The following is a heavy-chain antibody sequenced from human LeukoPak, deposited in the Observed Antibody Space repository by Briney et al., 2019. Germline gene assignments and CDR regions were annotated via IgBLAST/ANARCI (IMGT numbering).Heavy chain of an antibody. D-gene: IGHD3-9*01. CDR1: GGSFSGYY. V-gene: IGHV4-34*01. J-gene: IGHJ4*02. CDR2: INHSGST. CDR3: ASVRGDYDILTGSNQPTYYFDY. Sequence: SETLSLTCAVYGGSFSGYYWSWIRQPPGKGLEWIGEINHSGSTNYNPSLKNRVTISVDTSRNQFSLKLSSVTAADTAVYYCASVRGDYDILTGSNQPTYYFDYWGQGTLVTVSS.